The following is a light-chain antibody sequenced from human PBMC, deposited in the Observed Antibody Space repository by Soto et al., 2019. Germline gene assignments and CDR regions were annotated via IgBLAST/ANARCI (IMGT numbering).Light chain of an antibody. J-gene: IGKJ1*01. CDR1: QIVTGNF. Sequence: EVVLSQSPGTLSLSPGEGANLSCRASQIVTGNFLAWYQQKPGQAPRLLMYDASTRATGIPDRFSGSGSGTDFTLIISRLEPEDFAVYYCQQYGDSLLTFGQGTKVDI. CDR2: DAS. V-gene: IGKV3-20*01. CDR3: QQYGDSLLT.